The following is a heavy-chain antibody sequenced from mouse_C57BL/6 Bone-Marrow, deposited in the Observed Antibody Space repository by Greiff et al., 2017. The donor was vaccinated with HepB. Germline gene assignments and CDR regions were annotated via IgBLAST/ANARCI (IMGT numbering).Heavy chain of an antibody. CDR1: GYAFSSSW. CDR3: ARWGHDGYPWFAY. V-gene: IGHV1-82*01. J-gene: IGHJ3*01. Sequence: QVQLQQSGPELVKPGASVKISCKASGYAFSSSWMNWVKQRPGKGLEWIGRIYPGDGDTNYNGKFKGKATLTADKSSSTAYMQLSSLTSEDSAVYFCARWGHDGYPWFAYWGQGTLVTVSA. D-gene: IGHD2-3*01. CDR2: IYPGDGDT.